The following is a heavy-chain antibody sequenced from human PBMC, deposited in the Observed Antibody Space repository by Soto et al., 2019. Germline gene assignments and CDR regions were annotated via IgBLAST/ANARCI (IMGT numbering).Heavy chain of an antibody. D-gene: IGHD3-10*01. V-gene: IGHV4-59*01. CDR1: GGSISSYY. Sequence: SETLSLTCTVSGGSISSYYWSWIRQPPGKGLEWIGYIYYSGSTNYNPSLKSRVTISVDTSKNQFSLKLSSVTAADTAVYYCARVKTVGFGELLKGYFDYRGQGTLVTVSS. CDR3: ARVKTVGFGELLKGYFDY. CDR2: IYYSGST. J-gene: IGHJ4*02.